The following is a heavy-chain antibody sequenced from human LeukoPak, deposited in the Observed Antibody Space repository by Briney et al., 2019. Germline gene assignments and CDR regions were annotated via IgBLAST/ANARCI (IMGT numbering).Heavy chain of an antibody. V-gene: IGHV3-30*02. CDR3: AKITGSITMIEYYFDY. J-gene: IGHJ4*02. CDR2: IRYDGSNK. CDR1: GFTFSSYG. Sequence: GGSLRLSCAASGFTFSSYGMHWVRQAPGKGLEWVAFIRYDGSNKYYADSVKGRFTISRDNSKNTLYLQMNSLRAEDTAVYYCAKITGSITMIEYYFDYWGQGTLVTVSS. D-gene: IGHD3-22*01.